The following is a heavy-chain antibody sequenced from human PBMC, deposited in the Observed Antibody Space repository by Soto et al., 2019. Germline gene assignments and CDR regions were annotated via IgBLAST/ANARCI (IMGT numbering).Heavy chain of an antibody. CDR2: ISANNGNT. Sequence: ASVKVSCKASVYTFTSYGINWVRQAPGQGLEWMGWISANNGNTHYAQKLQGRVTMTTDTSTSTAYMELRRLRSDGTAVYYCARVQSGYDFAYWGQGTLVTVSS. J-gene: IGHJ4*02. V-gene: IGHV1-18*01. CDR3: ARVQSGYDFAY. D-gene: IGHD5-12*01. CDR1: VYTFTSYG.